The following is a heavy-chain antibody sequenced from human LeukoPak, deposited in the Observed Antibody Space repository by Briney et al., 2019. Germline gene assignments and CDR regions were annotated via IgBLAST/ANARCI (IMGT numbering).Heavy chain of an antibody. CDR3: ARGSAFDY. CDR2: ISHRGGT. J-gene: IGHJ4*02. V-gene: IGHV4-34*01. Sequence: SETLSLTCGFHGGNYYWNWIHQSPGKGLEWIGEISHRGGTNYNPSLESRVTISVDTSKNQFSLKLSSVTAADTAVYYCARGSAFDYWGQGTLVTVSS. CDR1: GGNYY.